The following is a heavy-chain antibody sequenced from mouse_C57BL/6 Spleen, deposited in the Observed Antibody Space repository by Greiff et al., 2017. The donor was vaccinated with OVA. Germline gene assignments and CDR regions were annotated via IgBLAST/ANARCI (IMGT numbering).Heavy chain of an antibody. D-gene: IGHD1-1*01. V-gene: IGHV1-82*01. CDR2: IYPGDGDT. CDR1: GYAFSSSW. J-gene: IGHJ1*03. CDR3: ARSKDYYGSSWYVDV. Sequence: VQLQQSGPELVKPGASVKISCKASGYAFSSSWMNWVKQRPGKGLEWIGRIYPGDGDTNYNGKFKGKATLTADKDDSTAYMQLRSLTSEDDAVYVCARSKDYYGSSWYVDVWGTGTTVTVSS.